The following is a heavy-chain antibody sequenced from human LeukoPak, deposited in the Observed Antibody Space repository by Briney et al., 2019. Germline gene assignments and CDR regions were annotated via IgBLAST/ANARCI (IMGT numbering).Heavy chain of an antibody. CDR3: AREAWDQTGCAPVI. CDR2: IRYDGSEK. Sequence: PGGSLRLSCAASGFTFSSYGMHWVRQAPGKGLEWVTTIRYDGSEKYYAEFVTGRFTVSRDNSKNTLYLEVNSVRAEDTAVYYCAREAWDQTGCAPVIWGQGTRVTVSS. CDR1: GFTFSSYG. V-gene: IGHV3-30*02. J-gene: IGHJ4*02. D-gene: IGHD1-14*01.